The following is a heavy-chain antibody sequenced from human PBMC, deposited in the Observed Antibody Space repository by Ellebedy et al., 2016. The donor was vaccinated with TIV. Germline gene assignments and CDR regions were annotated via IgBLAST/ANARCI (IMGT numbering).Heavy chain of an antibody. CDR2: MYHSGST. V-gene: IGHV4-38-2*02. Sequence: SETLSLTRTVSGYSISSGNHWGWIRQPPGKGLEWIGSMYHSGSTYYNPSLKRRVTISVDMFKNQLSLKLSSVTAADTAVYYCATFRNLDGFDIWGQGTMVTVSS. J-gene: IGHJ3*02. CDR3: ATFRNLDGFDI. CDR1: GYSISSGNH.